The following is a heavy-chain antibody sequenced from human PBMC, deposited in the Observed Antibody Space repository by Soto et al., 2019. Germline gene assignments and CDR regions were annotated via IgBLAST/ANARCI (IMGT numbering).Heavy chain of an antibody. Sequence: GGALRRSCAASGFTFTRYSMNWVRLAPGKGLEWVSSISSTTNYIYYGDSMKGRFTISRDNAKNSLYLEMNSLRAEGTAVYYCARESEDLTSNFDYWGQGTLVTVSS. CDR2: ISSTTNYI. V-gene: IGHV3-21*06. J-gene: IGHJ4*02. CDR3: ARESEDLTSNFDY. CDR1: GFTFTRYS.